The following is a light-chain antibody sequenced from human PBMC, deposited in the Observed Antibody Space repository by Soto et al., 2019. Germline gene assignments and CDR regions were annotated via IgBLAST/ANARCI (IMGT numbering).Light chain of an antibody. CDR3: QQYIDWPPGT. J-gene: IGKJ1*01. CDR2: GAA. Sequence: EIVMTQSPATLSVSPGERATLSCRASQSVFSSLAWYQQKPGQAPRLLIYGAATRATGIPARFSGGGSGTEFTLTISSLQSEDFAVYYCQQYIDWPPGTFGQGTAVEIK. CDR1: QSVFSS. V-gene: IGKV3-15*01.